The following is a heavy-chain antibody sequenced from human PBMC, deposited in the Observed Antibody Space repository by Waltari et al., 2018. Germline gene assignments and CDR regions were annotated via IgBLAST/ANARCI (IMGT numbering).Heavy chain of an antibody. Sequence: EVQLVESGGGLVQPVGYLSLSCAASGFTFINYWMHWVRPVPGKGLVWVSRISGDGRITHYADSVKGRFTISRDNAENTLYLQMNSLTVEDTAVYYCARNYRDYWGQGTLVTVSS. CDR2: ISGDGRIT. CDR1: GFTFINYW. J-gene: IGHJ4*02. V-gene: IGHV3-74*01. CDR3: ARNYRDY. D-gene: IGHD3-16*02.